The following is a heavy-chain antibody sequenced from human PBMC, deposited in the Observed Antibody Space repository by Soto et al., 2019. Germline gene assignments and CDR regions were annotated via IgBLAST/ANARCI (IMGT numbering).Heavy chain of an antibody. CDR2: TNGNLGTG. D-gene: IGHD5-18*01. J-gene: IGHJ4*02. CDR3: ARRGSPGYFRYFDN. V-gene: IGHV1-69*06. Sequence: QVQLVQSGAEVKKPGSSVKVSCKASGGTFSSYPISWVRQAPGQGLEWMGGTNGNLGTGNYAQKFQGRLTITTYKSTPKAYMELSSMRSADTAVYSCARRGSPGYFRYFDNCCQGTLVTVSS. CDR1: GGTFSSYP.